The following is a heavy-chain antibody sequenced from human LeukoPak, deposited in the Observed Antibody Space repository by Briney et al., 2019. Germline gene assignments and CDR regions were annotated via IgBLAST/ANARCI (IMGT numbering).Heavy chain of an antibody. Sequence: PGGSLRLSCAASGSTFSDYYMSWIRQAPGKGLEWVSYISSSSSYTNYADSVKGRFTISRDNAKNSLYLQMNSLRAEDTAVYYCARPCSSSWNYFDYWGQGTLVTVSS. CDR3: ARPCSSSWNYFDY. V-gene: IGHV3-11*06. D-gene: IGHD6-13*01. J-gene: IGHJ4*02. CDR2: ISSSSSYT. CDR1: GSTFSDYY.